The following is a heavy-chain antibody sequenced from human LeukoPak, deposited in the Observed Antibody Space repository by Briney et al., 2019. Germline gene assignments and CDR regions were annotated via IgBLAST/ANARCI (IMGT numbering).Heavy chain of an antibody. CDR2: ISAYNGNT. Sequence: GASVKVSCKASGYTFTSYGISWVRQAPGQGLEWMGWISAYNGNTNYAQKLQGRVTKTTDTSTSTAYMELRSLRSDDTAVYYCARDASQFWSGYYSNWFDPWGQGTLVTVSS. CDR1: GYTFTSYG. V-gene: IGHV1-18*01. CDR3: ARDASQFWSGYYSNWFDP. D-gene: IGHD3-3*02. J-gene: IGHJ5*02.